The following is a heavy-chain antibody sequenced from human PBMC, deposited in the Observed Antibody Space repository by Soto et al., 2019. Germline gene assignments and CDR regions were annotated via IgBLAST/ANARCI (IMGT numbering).Heavy chain of an antibody. CDR1: GQSFSGHS. V-gene: IGHV4-34*01. D-gene: IGHD1-1*01. CDR3: ARGSGIVALPGELEDVNYDY. J-gene: IGHJ4*02. CDR2: INESGST. Sequence: QVQLQQWGAGLVKPSETLSLSCAVYGQSFSGHSWAWIRQPPGKGLEWIGEINESGSTYYNPSLKSRVTISTDTSQTQFSLKLSSVSAADTAAYFCARGSGIVALPGELEDVNYDYWGQGTLVNVSS.